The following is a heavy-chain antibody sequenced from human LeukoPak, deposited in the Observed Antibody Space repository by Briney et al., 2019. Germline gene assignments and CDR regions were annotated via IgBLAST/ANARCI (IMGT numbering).Heavy chain of an antibody. CDR2: INPNSGGT. Sequence: ASVKVSCKASGYTFTGYYMHWVRQAPGQGLEWMGWINPNSGGTNYAQKFQGWVTMTRDTSTDTAYMELSSLRSEDTAVYYCATSSEGTPSYYYGMDVWGQGTTVTVSS. CDR3: ATSSEGTPSYYYGMDV. J-gene: IGHJ6*02. V-gene: IGHV1-2*04. CDR1: GYTFTGYY. D-gene: IGHD2-15*01.